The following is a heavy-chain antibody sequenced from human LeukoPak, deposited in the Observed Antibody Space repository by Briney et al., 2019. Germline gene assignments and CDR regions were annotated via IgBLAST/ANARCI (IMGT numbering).Heavy chain of an antibody. CDR3: ARRRYYGSGSSWYFDL. CDR2: INHGGST. J-gene: IGHJ2*01. V-gene: IGHV4-34*01. D-gene: IGHD3-10*01. Sequence: SETLSLTCAVYGGSFSGYYWSWIRQPPGKGLEWIGEINHGGSTNYNPSLKGRVTISLDTSKNQFSLKLNSVTAADTAVFYCARRRYYGSGSSWYFDLWGRGTLVTVSS. CDR1: GGSFSGYY.